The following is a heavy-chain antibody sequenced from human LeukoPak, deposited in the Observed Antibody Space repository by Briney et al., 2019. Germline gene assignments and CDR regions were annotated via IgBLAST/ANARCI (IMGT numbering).Heavy chain of an antibody. J-gene: IGHJ4*02. CDR3: ARDGYNSY. Sequence: SETLSLTCTVSGGSIRSYYWGWIRQPPGKGLEWIGSIYYSGSTYYNPSLKSRVTISVDTSKNQFSLKLSSVTAADTAVYYCARDGYNSYWGQGTLVTVSS. D-gene: IGHD5-24*01. CDR2: IYYSGST. CDR1: GGSIRSYY. V-gene: IGHV4-39*07.